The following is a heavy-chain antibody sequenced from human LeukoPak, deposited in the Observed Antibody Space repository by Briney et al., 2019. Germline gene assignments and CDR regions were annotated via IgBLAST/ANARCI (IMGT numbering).Heavy chain of an antibody. V-gene: IGHV3-23*01. CDR2: IGGSGDKT. D-gene: IGHD6-19*01. CDR3: VRRGDASSGWGDHDF. J-gene: IGHJ4*02. CDR1: GFTFNRNA. Sequence: PGGSLRLSCAASGFTFNRNAISWVRQAPGKGLEWVSTIGGSGDKTFYADSVKGRFTISRDNSKNVVHLQMNSLTGEDTALYYCVRRGDASSGWGDHDFWGQGALVTVSS.